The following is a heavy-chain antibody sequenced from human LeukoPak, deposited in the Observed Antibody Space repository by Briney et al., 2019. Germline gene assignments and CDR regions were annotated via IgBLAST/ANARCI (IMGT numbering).Heavy chain of an antibody. Sequence: PGGSLRLSCAASGFTFSSYAMSWVRQAPGKGLEWVAIISGSGGGTYYADSVKGRFTVSRDFFTSTLDLQMTSLRAEDTAVYYCARDRGSSSPGAFQHWGQGTLVTVSS. D-gene: IGHD6-6*01. J-gene: IGHJ1*01. CDR1: GFTFSSYA. V-gene: IGHV3-23*01. CDR3: ARDRGSSSPGAFQH. CDR2: ISGSGGGT.